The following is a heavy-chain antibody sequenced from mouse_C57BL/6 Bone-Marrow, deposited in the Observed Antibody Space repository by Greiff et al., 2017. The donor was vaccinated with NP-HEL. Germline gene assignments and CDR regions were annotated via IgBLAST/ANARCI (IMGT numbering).Heavy chain of an antibody. CDR2: IYPRSGNT. D-gene: IGHD1-1*01. CDR3: ANTTVDWFAY. V-gene: IGHV1-81*01. Sequence: VQVVESGAELARPGASVKLSCKASGYTFTSYGISWVKQRTGQGLEWIGEIYPRSGNTYYNEKFKGKATLTADKSSSTAYMELRSLTSEDSAVYFCANTTVDWFAYWGQGTLVTVSA. CDR1: GYTFTSYG. J-gene: IGHJ3*01.